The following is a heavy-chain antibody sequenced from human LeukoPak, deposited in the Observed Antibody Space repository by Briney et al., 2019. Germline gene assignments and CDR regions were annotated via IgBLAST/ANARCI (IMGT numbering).Heavy chain of an antibody. V-gene: IGHV4-34*01. Sequence: SETLSLTCAVYGGSFSGYYWRCIRQPPGKGLEWMGEINHSGSTNSNPSSNSRITISIDTSKKQCSLKLSPVSAADTAVYYCARGWRGSPNSFWGEGNLVTVSS. CDR3: ARGWRGSPNSF. D-gene: IGHD1-1*01. CDR2: INHSGST. CDR1: GGSFSGYY. J-gene: IGHJ4*02.